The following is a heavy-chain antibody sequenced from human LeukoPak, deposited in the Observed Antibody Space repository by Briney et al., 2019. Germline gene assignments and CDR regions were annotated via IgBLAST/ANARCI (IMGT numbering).Heavy chain of an antibody. Sequence: GGSVKVSCKTSGYTFTTYGISWVRQAPGKGLDWMGWISGYNGNTKYQQKLKGRFTLTTDTSASTADMELRNLRSDDTAVYYCARVGCSGGNCYSSADYWGQGTLVTVSS. J-gene: IGHJ4*02. V-gene: IGHV1-18*01. CDR2: ISGYNGNT. CDR3: ARVGCSGGNCYSSADY. D-gene: IGHD2-15*01. CDR1: GYTFTTYG.